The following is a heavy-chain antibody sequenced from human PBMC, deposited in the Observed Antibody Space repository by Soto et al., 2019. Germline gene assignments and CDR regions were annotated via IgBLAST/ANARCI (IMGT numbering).Heavy chain of an antibody. CDR2: ISSSSTTI. V-gene: IGHV3-48*02. Sequence: EVQLVESGGGLVQPGGSLRLSCAASGFTFISYGMTWARKAPGKGLEWVSYISSSSTTIYYADSVKGRFTIFRDNAKNSLYLQLNSLRDEDTAVYYCARSPYYYDSSNYYGYWGQGTLVTVSS. CDR3: ARSPYYYDSSNYYGY. CDR1: GFTFISYG. D-gene: IGHD3-22*01. J-gene: IGHJ4*02.